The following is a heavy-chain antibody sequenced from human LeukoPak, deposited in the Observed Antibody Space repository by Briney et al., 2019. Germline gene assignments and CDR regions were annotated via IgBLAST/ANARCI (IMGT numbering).Heavy chain of an antibody. D-gene: IGHD2-15*01. J-gene: IGHJ6*03. V-gene: IGHV3-15*01. CDR1: RFIFSNAW. CDR3: NTDHCRRARWTYYHYMDV. CDR2: IKRKSNGGTT. Sequence: SGGSLRLSCAASRFIFSNAWMAWVRQAPGKGLEWVGRIKRKSNGGTTDYAAPVKGRFTISRDDSKTQMYVQMNSLKPERTSLSYCNTDHCRRARWTYYHYMDVWGKGTRVTVS.